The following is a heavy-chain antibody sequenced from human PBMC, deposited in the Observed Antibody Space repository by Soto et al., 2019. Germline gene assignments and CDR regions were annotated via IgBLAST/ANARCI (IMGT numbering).Heavy chain of an antibody. D-gene: IGHD6-6*01. J-gene: IGHJ3*01. Sequence: SETLSLTCTVSGGPISSYYWSWIRQPPGKGLEWIGYIYYSGSTKYNPSLKSRVTISVDTSKNQFSLRLSSVTAADTAVYYCASAYSTSQYGFDFWGQGTMVTVSS. CDR3: ASAYSTSQYGFDF. CDR1: GGPISSYY. CDR2: IYYSGST. V-gene: IGHV4-59*01.